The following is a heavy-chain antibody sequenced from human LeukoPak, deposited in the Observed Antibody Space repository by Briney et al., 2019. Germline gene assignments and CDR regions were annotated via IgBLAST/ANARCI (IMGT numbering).Heavy chain of an antibody. D-gene: IGHD4-17*01. CDR1: GFTFSSYS. CDR3: ARDQSIITVTTIPLGLDY. CDR2: ISETSSFM. Sequence: KPGGSLRLSCAASGFTFSSYSMKWVRQTPGKGLEWISYISETSSFMYYADSVKGRFTISRDNSKNTLYLQMNSLRAEDTAVYYCARDQSIITVTTIPLGLDYWGQGTLVTVSS. V-gene: IGHV3-21*05. J-gene: IGHJ4*02.